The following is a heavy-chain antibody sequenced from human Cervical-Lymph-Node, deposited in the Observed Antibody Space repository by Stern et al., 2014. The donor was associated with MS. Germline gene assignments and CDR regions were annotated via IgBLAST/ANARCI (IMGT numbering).Heavy chain of an antibody. CDR2: IYPRDSDI. D-gene: IGHD2-2*01. CDR1: GYTFTDYW. J-gene: IGHJ4*02. V-gene: IGHV5-51*03. Sequence: VQLVQSGAEVRKPGESLKISCKASGYTFTDYWIGWVRQMPGKGLEWMGIIYPRDSDITYSPSFQGQVTISADRSISTAYLQWSSLRASDTAIYYCARRMPPDYCGQGTLVTVSS. CDR3: ARRMPPDY.